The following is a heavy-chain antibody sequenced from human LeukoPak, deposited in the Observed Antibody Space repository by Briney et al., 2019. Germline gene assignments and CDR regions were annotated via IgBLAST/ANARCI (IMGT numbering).Heavy chain of an antibody. CDR2: ISGSGGST. CDR3: AKGSSGWADY. Sequence: GGSLRLSCAASGFTFSSYGMSWVRQAPGKGLEWVSAISGSGGSTYYADSVKGRFTISRDNSKNTLYLQMNSLRPEDTAVYFCAKGSSGWADYWGQGTLVTVSS. V-gene: IGHV3-23*01. D-gene: IGHD6-19*01. J-gene: IGHJ4*02. CDR1: GFTFSSYG.